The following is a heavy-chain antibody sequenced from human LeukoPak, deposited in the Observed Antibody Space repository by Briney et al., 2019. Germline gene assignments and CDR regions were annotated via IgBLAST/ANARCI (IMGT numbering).Heavy chain of an antibody. Sequence: PSQTLSLTCTVSGGSISSGSYYWSRIRQPAGKGLEWIGRIYTSGSTNYNPSLKSRVTISVDTSKNQFSLKLSSVTAADTAVYYCARGEGSGWPGWVNWFDPWGQGTLVTVSS. CDR3: ARGEGSGWPGWVNWFDP. CDR2: IYTSGST. J-gene: IGHJ5*02. V-gene: IGHV4-61*02. D-gene: IGHD6-19*01. CDR1: GGSISSGSYY.